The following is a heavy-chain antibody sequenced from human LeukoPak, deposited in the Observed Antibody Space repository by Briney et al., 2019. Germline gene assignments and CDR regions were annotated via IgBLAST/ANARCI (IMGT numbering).Heavy chain of an antibody. V-gene: IGHV4-38-2*02. Sequence: SETLSLTCTVSGYSISSGYYWGWIRQPPGKGLEWIGSIYHRGSTYYNPSLKSRVTISVDTSKNQFSLKLSSVTAADTAVYYCARAITMVRGVISYYMDVWGKGTTVTVSS. D-gene: IGHD3-10*01. CDR1: GYSISSGYY. CDR2: IYHRGST. J-gene: IGHJ6*03. CDR3: ARAITMVRGVISYYMDV.